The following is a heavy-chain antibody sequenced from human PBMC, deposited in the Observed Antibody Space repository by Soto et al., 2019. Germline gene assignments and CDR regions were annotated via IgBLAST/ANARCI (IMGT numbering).Heavy chain of an antibody. V-gene: IGHV6-1*01. J-gene: IGHJ6*03. D-gene: IGHD5-18*01. CDR3: ARDHTVAMVYYYYYMDV. CDR1: GDSVSSNSAA. Sequence: SQTLSLTCAISGDSVSSNSAAWNWIRQSPSRGLEWLGRTYYRSKWYNDYAVSVKSRITINPDTSKNQFSLQLNSVTPEDTAVYYCARDHTVAMVYYYYYMDVWGKGTTVTVS. CDR2: TYYRSKWYN.